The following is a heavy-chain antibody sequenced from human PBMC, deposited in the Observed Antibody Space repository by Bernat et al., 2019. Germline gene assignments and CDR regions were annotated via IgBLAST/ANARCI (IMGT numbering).Heavy chain of an antibody. CDR1: GFTLSDHY. Sequence: EVQLVESGGGLVQPGGSLRLSCVGSGFTLSDHYMDWVRQTPGKGLEWIGRSKNKANSNTEEYAESVKGRFTISGDDSKNLLSLQMNSLQTDDTAVYYCTRLERGGRSDYWGQGTLVTVSS. V-gene: IGHV3-72*01. CDR3: TRLERGGRSDY. CDR2: SKNKANSNTE. J-gene: IGHJ4*02. D-gene: IGHD1-26*01.